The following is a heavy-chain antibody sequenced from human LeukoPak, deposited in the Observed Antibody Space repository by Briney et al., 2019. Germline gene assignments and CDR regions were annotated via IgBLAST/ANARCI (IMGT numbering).Heavy chain of an antibody. Sequence: GGSLRLSCAASGFTFSSYSMNWVRQAPGKGLEWVSSISSSSSYIYYADSVKGRFTMSRDNAKNSLYLQMNSLRAEDTAVYYCARSAGSHTAFDIWGQGTMVTVSS. CDR3: ARSAGSHTAFDI. CDR1: GFTFSSYS. J-gene: IGHJ3*02. V-gene: IGHV3-21*01. D-gene: IGHD3-10*01. CDR2: ISSSSSYI.